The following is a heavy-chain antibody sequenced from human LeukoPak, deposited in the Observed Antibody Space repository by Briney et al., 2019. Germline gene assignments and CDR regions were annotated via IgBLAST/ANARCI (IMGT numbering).Heavy chain of an antibody. J-gene: IGHJ4*02. V-gene: IGHV3-30*02. D-gene: IGHD6-13*01. Sequence: GGSLRLSCAASGFTFSSYGMHWVRQAPGKGLEWVAFIRYDRSNKYYADSVKGRFTISRDNSKNTLYLQMNSLRAEDTAVYYCAKAFADSSSWYATPPADYWGQGTLVTVSS. CDR1: GFTFSSYG. CDR3: AKAFADSSSWYATPPADY. CDR2: IRYDRSNK.